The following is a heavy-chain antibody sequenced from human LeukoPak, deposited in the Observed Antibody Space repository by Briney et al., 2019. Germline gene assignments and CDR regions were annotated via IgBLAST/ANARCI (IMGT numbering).Heavy chain of an antibody. Sequence: GGSLRLSCAASGFTFSSYWMSWVRQAPGKGLEWVSYISSSGSTIYYADSVKGRFTISRDNAKNSLYLQMNSLRAEDTAVYYCARDTDYSYQLLFSDNWFDPWGQGTLVTVSS. V-gene: IGHV3-48*04. J-gene: IGHJ5*02. D-gene: IGHD2-2*01. CDR3: ARDTDYSYQLLFSDNWFDP. CDR1: GFTFSSYW. CDR2: ISSSGSTI.